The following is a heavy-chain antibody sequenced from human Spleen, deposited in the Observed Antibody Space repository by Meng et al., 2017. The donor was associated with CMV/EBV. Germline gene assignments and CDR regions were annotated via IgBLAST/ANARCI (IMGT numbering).Heavy chain of an antibody. Sequence: FTSSRISWLRQPPGQGIGLMGWVSGNNDRTNYDQSFRGRLTMTTDTSTCKTSMELRSLRSDATAVYFCASDYYDIEGHEYDCFDPWGQGTLVTVSS. CDR3: ASDYYDIEGHEYDCFDP. J-gene: IGHJ5*02. CDR2: VSGNNDRT. V-gene: IGHV1-18*01. D-gene: IGHD3-9*01. CDR1: FTSSR.